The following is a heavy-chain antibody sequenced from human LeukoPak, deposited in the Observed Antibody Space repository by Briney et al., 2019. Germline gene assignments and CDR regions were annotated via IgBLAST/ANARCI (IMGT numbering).Heavy chain of an antibody. J-gene: IGHJ6*02. V-gene: IGHV4-31*03. Sequence: SQTLSLTCTVSGGSISSAGYYWSWIRQHPGKGLEWIGYIYYSGSTYYNPSLKSRVIISVDTSKNQFSLKLSSVTAADTAVYYCGRAQQGAAGGRYYYHGVDVWGQGTTVTVSS. D-gene: IGHD6-13*01. CDR1: GGSISSAGYY. CDR2: IYYSGST. CDR3: GRAQQGAAGGRYYYHGVDV.